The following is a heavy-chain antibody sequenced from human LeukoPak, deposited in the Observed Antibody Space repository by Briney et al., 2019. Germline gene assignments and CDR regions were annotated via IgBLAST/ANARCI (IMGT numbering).Heavy chain of an antibody. CDR2: ISGSGGST. D-gene: IGHD1-26*01. J-gene: IGHJ3*02. CDR1: GFTFNNYA. Sequence: GGSLRLSCTVSGFTFNNYAMSWVRQAPGKGLECVSTISGSGGSTYYADSVKGRFTISRDNSKNTLYLQMNSLRAEDTAVYYCARGGSYLSAFDIWGQGTMVTVSS. CDR3: ARGGSYLSAFDI. V-gene: IGHV3-23*01.